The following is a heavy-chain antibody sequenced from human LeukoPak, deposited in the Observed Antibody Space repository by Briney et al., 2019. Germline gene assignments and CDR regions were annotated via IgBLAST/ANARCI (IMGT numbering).Heavy chain of an antibody. Sequence: PGGSLRLSCAASGFTFNSYAMSWVRQGPGKGLAWVSTITHSGGGPFYADSVKGRFTISRDISENTLYLQMNSLRAEDTAVYYCAKAWAAAGIFDSWGLGTLVTVSS. CDR1: GFTFNSYA. CDR3: AKAWAAAGIFDS. D-gene: IGHD6-13*01. J-gene: IGHJ4*02. V-gene: IGHV3-23*01. CDR2: ITHSGGGP.